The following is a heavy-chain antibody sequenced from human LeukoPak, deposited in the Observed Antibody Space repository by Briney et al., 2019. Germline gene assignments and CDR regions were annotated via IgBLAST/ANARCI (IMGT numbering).Heavy chain of an antibody. CDR3: ARDPQDIVVVPAANVGYYGMDV. CDR1: GYTFTGYY. V-gene: IGHV1-2*02. J-gene: IGHJ6*02. Sequence: ASVTVTCKASGYTFTGYYIHWVRQAPGQGLEWMGWINPNSGGTNYAQKFQGRVTMTRDTSISTAYMELSRLRSDDTAVYYCARDPQDIVVVPAANVGYYGMDVWGQGTTVTVSS. D-gene: IGHD2-2*01. CDR2: INPNSGGT.